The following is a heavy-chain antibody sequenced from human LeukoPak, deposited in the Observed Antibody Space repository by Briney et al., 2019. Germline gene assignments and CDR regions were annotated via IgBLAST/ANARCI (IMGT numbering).Heavy chain of an antibody. Sequence: SVKVSCKASGGTFINYAITWVRQAPGQGLEWMGRITHLLDIPKYAQNFQGRITISADKSTSTAYMELSSLRYEDTAVYYCASGNGYCTGGNCAGAYWGQGTLVTVSS. J-gene: IGHJ4*02. V-gene: IGHV1-69*04. CDR3: ASGNGYCTGGNCAGAY. D-gene: IGHD2-8*02. CDR1: GGTFINYA. CDR2: ITHLLDIP.